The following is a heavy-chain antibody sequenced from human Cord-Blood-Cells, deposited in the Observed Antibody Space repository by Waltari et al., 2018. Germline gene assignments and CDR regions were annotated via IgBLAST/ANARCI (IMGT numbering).Heavy chain of an antibody. CDR2: INHSGST. CDR3: ARGFSGSRDRLFDY. V-gene: IGHV4-34*01. J-gene: IGHJ4*02. CDR1: GGSFSGYY. Sequence: QVQLQQWGAGLLKPSETLSLTCAVYGGSFSGYYWSWIRQPPGKGLEWIGEINHSGSTNYNPAPKSRVTISVDTSKNQFSLKLSSVTAADTAVYYCARGFSGSRDRLFDYWGQGTLVTVSS. D-gene: IGHD2-15*01.